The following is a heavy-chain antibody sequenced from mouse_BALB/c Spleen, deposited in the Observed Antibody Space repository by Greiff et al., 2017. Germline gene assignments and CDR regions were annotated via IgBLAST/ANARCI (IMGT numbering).Heavy chain of an antibody. CDR3: ARGYYGYNAMDY. CDR1: GFNIKDYY. D-gene: IGHD1-2*01. Sequence: VQLKESGAELVRPGALVKLSCKASGFNIKDYYMHWVKQRPEQGLEWIGWIDPENGNTIYDPKFQGKASITADTSSNTAYLQLSSLTSEDTAVYYCARGYYGYNAMDYWGQGTSVTVSS. CDR2: IDPENGNT. V-gene: IGHV14-1*02. J-gene: IGHJ4*01.